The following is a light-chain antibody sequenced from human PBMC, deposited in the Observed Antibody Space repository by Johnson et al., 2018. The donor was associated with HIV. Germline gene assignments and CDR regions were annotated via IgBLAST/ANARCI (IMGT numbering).Light chain of an antibody. V-gene: IGLV1-51*02. J-gene: IGLJ1*01. CDR2: ANN. CDR1: SSNIGNNF. Sequence: QSVLTQPPSVSAAPGQKVTISCSGSSSNIGNNFVSWYQQLPGTAPKLLIYANNRRPSGIPDRFSGSKSGTSATLGITGLQTGDEADYYCGTWDSSLRPAFFGTGTKVTVL. CDR3: GTWDSSLRPAF.